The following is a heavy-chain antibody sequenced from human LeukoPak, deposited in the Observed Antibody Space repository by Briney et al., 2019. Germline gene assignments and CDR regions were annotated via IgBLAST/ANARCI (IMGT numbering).Heavy chain of an antibody. CDR3: ARDLPAYTGYETHDY. D-gene: IGHD5-12*01. CDR2: SSAYNGNT. Sequence: GASVKVSCKTSVYTFTHYSISWVRQAPGQGLEWMGWSSAYNGNTDYAQKFQGRVTMTTDTSTSTAYMELRSLRSDDTAVYYCARDLPAYTGYETHDYWGQGTLVTVSS. V-gene: IGHV1-18*01. CDR1: VYTFTHYS. J-gene: IGHJ4*02.